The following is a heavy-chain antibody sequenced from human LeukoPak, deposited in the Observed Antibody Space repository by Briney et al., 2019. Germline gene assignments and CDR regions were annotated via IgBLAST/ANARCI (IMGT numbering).Heavy chain of an antibody. J-gene: IGHJ6*02. Sequence: GGSLRLSCAASGFTFSSYSMNWVRQAPGKGLEWVSYISSSSSTIYYADSVKGRFTISRDNSKNTLYLQMGSLRAEDMAVYYCARFAPSGRRLRTTEGYYYGMDVWGQGTTVTVSS. CDR1: GFTFSSYS. CDR3: ARFAPSGRRLRTTEGYYYGMDV. CDR2: ISSSSSTI. V-gene: IGHV3-48*01. D-gene: IGHD1-14*01.